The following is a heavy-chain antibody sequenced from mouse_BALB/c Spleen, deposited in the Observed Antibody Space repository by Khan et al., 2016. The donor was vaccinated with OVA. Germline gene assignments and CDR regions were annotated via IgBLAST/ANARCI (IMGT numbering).Heavy chain of an antibody. Sequence: EVKLEESGGDLVEPGGSLKLSCAASGFTFSTYGMSWVRQTPDKRLEWVATISTGGHYTYYPDSVRGRFTISRDNAKNTLYLQMTSLKSEDTAMFYCARLAYYYDSGGFAYWGQGTLVTVSA. V-gene: IGHV5-6*02. CDR1: GFTFSTYG. CDR2: ISTGGHYT. J-gene: IGHJ3*01. D-gene: IGHD1-1*01. CDR3: ARLAYYYDSGGFAY.